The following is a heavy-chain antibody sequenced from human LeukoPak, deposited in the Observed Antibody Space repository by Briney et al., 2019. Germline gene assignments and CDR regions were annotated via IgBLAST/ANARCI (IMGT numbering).Heavy chain of an antibody. CDR1: GFTFSSYW. D-gene: IGHD3-10*01. Sequence: GGSLRLSCAASGFTFSSYWMSWVRQAPGKGLEWVANVKQDGSEKYYVDSVKGRFTISRDNAKNSLYLQMNSLRAEDTAVYYCAKDSEGFGEPNYYYYYYMDVWGKGTTVTVSS. J-gene: IGHJ6*03. V-gene: IGHV3-7*01. CDR2: VKQDGSEK. CDR3: AKDSEGFGEPNYYYYYYMDV.